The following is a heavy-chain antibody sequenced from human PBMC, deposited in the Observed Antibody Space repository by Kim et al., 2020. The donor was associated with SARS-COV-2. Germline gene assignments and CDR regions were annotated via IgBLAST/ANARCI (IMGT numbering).Heavy chain of an antibody. CDR1: GFTFSSYA. J-gene: IGHJ5*02. CDR2: ISGSGGST. V-gene: IGHV3-23*01. D-gene: IGHD4-17*01. CDR3: AKGEYGDYRGNWFDP. Sequence: GGSLRLSCAASGFTFSSYAMSWVRQAPGKGLEWVSAISGSGGSTYYADSVKGRFTISRDNSKNTLYLQMNSLRAEDTAVYYCAKGEYGDYRGNWFDPWGQGTLVTVSS.